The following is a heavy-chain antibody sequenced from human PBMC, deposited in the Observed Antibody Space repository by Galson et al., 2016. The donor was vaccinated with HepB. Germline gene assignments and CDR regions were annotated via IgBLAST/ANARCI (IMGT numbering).Heavy chain of an antibody. D-gene: IGHD2-21*02. CDR3: ARQYCAKDGDTLEVTSAIPLDY. CDR2: IFHSGRV. Sequence: SETLSLTCAVSGVSITSNDWWSWVRQPPGQGLEWIGQIFHSGRVNYTPSLASRVAISIDTSNNHFSLRLTSVTAADTALYYCARQYCAKDGDTLEVTSAIPLDYWGQGTLVIVSS. CDR1: GVSITSNDW. V-gene: IGHV4-4*02. J-gene: IGHJ4*02.